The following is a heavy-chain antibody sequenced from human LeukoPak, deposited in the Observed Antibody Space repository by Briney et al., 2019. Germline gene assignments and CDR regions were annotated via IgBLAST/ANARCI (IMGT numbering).Heavy chain of an antibody. CDR2: ISWNSGSI. V-gene: IGHV3-9*01. Sequence: GGSLRLSCAASGFTFDDYAMHWVRQAPGKGLEWVSGISWNSGSIGYADSVKGRFTISRDNAKNSLYLQMNSLRAEDTALYYCARSKFRYCPGGIWGPGTLVTVSS. CDR1: GFTFDDYA. D-gene: IGHD2-8*02. J-gene: IGHJ4*02. CDR3: ARSKFRYCPGGI.